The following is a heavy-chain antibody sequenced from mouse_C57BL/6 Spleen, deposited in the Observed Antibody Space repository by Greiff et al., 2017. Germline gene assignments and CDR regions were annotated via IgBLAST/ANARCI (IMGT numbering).Heavy chain of an antibody. V-gene: IGHV1-82*01. Sequence: VKLMESGPELVKPGASVKISCKASGYAFSSSWMNWVKQRPGKGLEWIGRIYPGDGDTNYNGKFKGKATLTADKSSSTAYMQLSSLTSEDSAVYFCARKGLRLGSYAMDYWGQGTSVTVSS. CDR2: IYPGDGDT. CDR1: GYAFSSSW. CDR3: ARKGLRLGSYAMDY. J-gene: IGHJ4*01. D-gene: IGHD2-4*01.